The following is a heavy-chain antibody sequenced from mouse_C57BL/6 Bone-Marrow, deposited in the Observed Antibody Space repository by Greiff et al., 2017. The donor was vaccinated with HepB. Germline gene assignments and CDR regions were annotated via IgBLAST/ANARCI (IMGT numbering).Heavy chain of an antibody. CDR3: ARGGRGYGYDEGGPGYYAMDY. CDR2: ILPGSGST. V-gene: IGHV1-9*01. D-gene: IGHD2-2*01. CDR1: GYTFTGYW. Sequence: QVQLQQSGAELMKPGASVKLSCKATGYTFTGYWIEWVKQRPGHGLEWIGEILPGSGSTNYNEKFKGKATFTADTSSNTAYMQLSSLTTEDSAIYYCARGGRGYGYDEGGPGYYAMDYWGQGTSVTVSS. J-gene: IGHJ4*01.